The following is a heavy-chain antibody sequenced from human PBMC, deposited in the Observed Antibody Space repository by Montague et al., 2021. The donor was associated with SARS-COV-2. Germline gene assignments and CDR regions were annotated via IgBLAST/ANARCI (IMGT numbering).Heavy chain of an antibody. D-gene: IGHD2-2*01. CDR2: IDNTGRT. Sequence: SETLSPTCTVSGGSVTSGDYYWTWIRQPPGKGLEWIGYIDNTGRTNYNPSLKSRVTISMDTYKNQFSLKVDSVSAADTAVYYCATEMPAYDVFDIWGQGTMVTVSS. CDR1: GGSVTSGDYY. V-gene: IGHV4-61*08. CDR3: ATEMPAYDVFDI. J-gene: IGHJ3*02.